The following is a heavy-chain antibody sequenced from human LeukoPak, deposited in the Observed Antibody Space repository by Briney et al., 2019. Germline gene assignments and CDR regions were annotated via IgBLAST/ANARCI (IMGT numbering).Heavy chain of an antibody. J-gene: IGHJ4*02. CDR1: GFTFSNYA. V-gene: IGHV3-23*01. Sequence: LGGSLRLSCAASGFTFSNYAIHWVRQAPGKGLEWVSIVGGRGVKTYYADSVKGRFTISRDNSKNTVYLQMNSLRAEDTAVYYCAKRGDCSGTCTYDYWGQGTLVTVSS. D-gene: IGHD2-2*01. CDR3: AKRGDCSGTCTYDY. CDR2: VGGRGVKT.